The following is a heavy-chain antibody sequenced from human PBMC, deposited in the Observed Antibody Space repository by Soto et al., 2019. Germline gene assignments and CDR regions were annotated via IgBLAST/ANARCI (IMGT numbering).Heavy chain of an antibody. J-gene: IGHJ4*02. CDR1: GGTFSSYA. Sequence: SVKVSCKASGGTFSSYAISWVRQAPGQGLEWMGGIIPIFGTANYAQKFQGRVTITADEYTSTAYMELSSLRSEDTAVYYCARGHCTNGVCYTIGYYFDYWGQGTMVTVS. D-gene: IGHD2-8*01. V-gene: IGHV1-69*13. CDR2: IIPIFGTA. CDR3: ARGHCTNGVCYTIGYYFDY.